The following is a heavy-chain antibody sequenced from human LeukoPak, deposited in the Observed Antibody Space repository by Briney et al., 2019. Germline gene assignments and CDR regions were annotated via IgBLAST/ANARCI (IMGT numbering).Heavy chain of an antibody. Sequence: GGSLRLSCAASGFTFSSYSMNWVRQAPGKGLEWVSYISSSSSTIYYADSVKGRFTISRDKAKNSLYLQMNSLRAEDTAVYYCAKDWSNVLLWFGEGPMDVWGQGTTVTVSS. CDR3: AKDWSNVLLWFGEGPMDV. CDR2: ISSSSSTI. V-gene: IGHV3-48*01. J-gene: IGHJ6*02. CDR1: GFTFSSYS. D-gene: IGHD3-10*01.